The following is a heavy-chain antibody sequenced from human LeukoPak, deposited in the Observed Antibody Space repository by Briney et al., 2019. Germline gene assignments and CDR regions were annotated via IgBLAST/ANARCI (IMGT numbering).Heavy chain of an antibody. Sequence: PGGSLRLSCAASGFTFATYAMSWVRQAPGKGLEWISGISGSGASTYYADSVKGRFTISRDDSRNTLYLQMNSLRGDDTAVYYRAKDVGKWESLHFFDYWGQGTLVTVSS. J-gene: IGHJ4*02. CDR1: GFTFATYA. CDR3: AKDVGKWESLHFFDY. CDR2: ISGSGAST. D-gene: IGHD1-26*01. V-gene: IGHV3-23*01.